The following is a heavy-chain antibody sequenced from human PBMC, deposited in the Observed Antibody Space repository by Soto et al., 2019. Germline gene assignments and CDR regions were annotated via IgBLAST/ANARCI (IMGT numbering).Heavy chain of an antibody. D-gene: IGHD1-26*01. Sequence: QVQLVESGGGVVKPGRSLRLSCAASGFTFSSYGMHWVRQAPGKGLEWVAVISYDGSNKYYADSVKGRFTISRDNSKNTLYLQMNSLRAEDTAVYYCAKAVGATTDWFDPWGQGTLVTVSS. CDR3: AKAVGATTDWFDP. CDR2: ISYDGSNK. J-gene: IGHJ5*02. V-gene: IGHV3-30*18. CDR1: GFTFSSYG.